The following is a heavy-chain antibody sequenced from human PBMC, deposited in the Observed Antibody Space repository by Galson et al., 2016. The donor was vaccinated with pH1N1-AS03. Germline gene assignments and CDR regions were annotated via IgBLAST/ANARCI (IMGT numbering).Heavy chain of an antibody. D-gene: IGHD1-26*01. CDR1: GYSISSGFH. CDR3: ARFSGSYQFDY. CDR2: ISHSGNT. Sequence: LSLTCAVSGYSISSGFHWAWVRQPPSKGLEWIGTISHSGNTYYNPSLKSRVTMSVDTSTNQFSLKLSSVAAADAAVYYCARFSGSYQFDYWGQGTLVTVSS. J-gene: IGHJ4*02. V-gene: IGHV4-38-2*01.